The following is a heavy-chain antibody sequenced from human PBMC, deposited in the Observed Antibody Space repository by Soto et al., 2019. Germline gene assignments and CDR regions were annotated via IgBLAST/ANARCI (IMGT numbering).Heavy chain of an antibody. CDR1: GGSISSGGYY. CDR3: ARDEAVAGNVDYYHYGMDV. Sequence: TLSLTCTVSGGSISSGGYYWSWIRQHPGKGLEWIGYIYYSGSTYYNPPLKSRVTISVDTSKNQFSLKLSSVTAADTAVYYCARDEAVAGNVDYYHYGMDVWGQGTTVTVSS. CDR2: IYYSGST. D-gene: IGHD6-19*01. V-gene: IGHV4-31*03. J-gene: IGHJ6*02.